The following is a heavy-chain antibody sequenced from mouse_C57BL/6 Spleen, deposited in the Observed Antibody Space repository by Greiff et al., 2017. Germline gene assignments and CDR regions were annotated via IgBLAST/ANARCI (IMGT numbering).Heavy chain of an antibody. CDR2: IHPNSGST. CDR1: GYTFTSYW. CDR3: ARSSIYYDYDEVDYFDY. V-gene: IGHV1-64*01. D-gene: IGHD2-4*01. J-gene: IGHJ2*01. Sequence: QVHVKQPGAELVKPGASVKLSCKASGYTFTSYWMHWVKQRPGQGLEWIGMIHPNSGSTNYNEKFKSKATLTVDKSSSTAYMQLSSLTSEDSAVYYCARSSIYYDYDEVDYFDYWGQGTTLTVSS.